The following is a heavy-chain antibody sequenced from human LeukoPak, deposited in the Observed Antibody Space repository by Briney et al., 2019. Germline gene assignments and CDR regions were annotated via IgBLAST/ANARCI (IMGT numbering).Heavy chain of an antibody. CDR2: ILHSGST. D-gene: IGHD6-13*01. CDR1: GGSFSGYY. J-gene: IGHJ5*02. V-gene: IGHV4-34*12. CDR3: AAGGIAAAFDP. Sequence: SETLSLTCAVYGGSFSGYYWSWIRQPPGRGLEWIGGILHSGSTNYNPSLKSRVTISVDTSKNQFSLKLTSVTAADTAVYYCAAGGIAAAFDPWGQGTLVTASS.